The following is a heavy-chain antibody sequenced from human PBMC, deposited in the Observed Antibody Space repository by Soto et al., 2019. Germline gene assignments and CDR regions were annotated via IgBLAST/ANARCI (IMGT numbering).Heavy chain of an antibody. V-gene: IGHV1-18*01. CDR3: AGALSGHGDYESYFDY. CDR1: GYTFTGYG. Sequence: QVQLVQSGAEAKKPGASVKVSCKASGYTFTGYGISWVRQAPGQGLEWMGWISAYNGNTNYAQKLQGRVTMTTDTSTSTAYMELRSLRSDDTAVYYCAGALSGHGDYESYFDYWGQGTLVTVSS. CDR2: ISAYNGNT. D-gene: IGHD4-17*01. J-gene: IGHJ4*02.